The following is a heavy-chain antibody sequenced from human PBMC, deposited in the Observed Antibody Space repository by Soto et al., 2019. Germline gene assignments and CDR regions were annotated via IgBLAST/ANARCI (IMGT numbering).Heavy chain of an antibody. V-gene: IGHV3-23*01. CDR2: ISGSGGST. J-gene: IGHJ4*02. D-gene: IGHD6-13*01. CDR3: ATILDSSRSEILDY. Sequence: EVQLLESGGGLVQPGGSLRLSCAASGFTFSGYAMSWVRQAPGKGLEWVSAISGSGGSTYHADSVKGRFTISRDNSKNTLYLQMNSLRAEDTAVYYCATILDSSRSEILDYWGQGTLVTVSS. CDR1: GFTFSGYA.